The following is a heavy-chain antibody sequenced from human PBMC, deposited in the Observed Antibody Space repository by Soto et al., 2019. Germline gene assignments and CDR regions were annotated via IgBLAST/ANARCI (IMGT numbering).Heavy chain of an antibody. Sequence: SVKVSCKASGGTFSTHAIIWVRQAPGHGLEWMGGIIPISGTAYYTQKFQGRVTITADEPTSTAFMELSSLKSDDTAVFYCARGYCSGGNCYSGMDVWGQGTMVTVSS. D-gene: IGHD2-15*01. J-gene: IGHJ6*02. CDR3: ARGYCSGGNCYSGMDV. CDR2: IIPISGTA. V-gene: IGHV1-69*13. CDR1: GGTFSTHA.